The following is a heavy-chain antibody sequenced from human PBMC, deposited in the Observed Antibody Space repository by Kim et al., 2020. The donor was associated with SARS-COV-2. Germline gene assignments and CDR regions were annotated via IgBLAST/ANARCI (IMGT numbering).Heavy chain of an antibody. V-gene: IGHV1-3*01. CDR2: INAGNGNT. Sequence: ASVKVSCKASGYTFTSYAMHWVRQAPGQRLEWMGWINAGNGNTKYLQKFQGRVTITRDTSASTAYMELSSLRSEDTAVYYCAAEGEQLVGDRYYYGMDVWGQGTTVTVSS. CDR3: AAEGEQLVGDRYYYGMDV. D-gene: IGHD6-6*01. J-gene: IGHJ6*02. CDR1: GYTFTSYA.